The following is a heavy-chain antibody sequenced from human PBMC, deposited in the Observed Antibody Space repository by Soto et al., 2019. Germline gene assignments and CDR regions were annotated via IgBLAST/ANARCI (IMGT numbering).Heavy chain of an antibody. D-gene: IGHD6-19*01. Sequence: EVQLLESGGGLVQPGGSLSPSAEASGFTLSSYALSWVRKAPGKGREWVSVISGSGGTTYYADSVKGRFTFSRDNSKNTLYLQMNSLRSEDTAVYYCAKTADGWFSAFDIWGQGTMVTVSS. CDR1: GFTLSSYA. CDR3: AKTADGWFSAFDI. V-gene: IGHV3-23*01. J-gene: IGHJ3*02. CDR2: ISGSGGTT.